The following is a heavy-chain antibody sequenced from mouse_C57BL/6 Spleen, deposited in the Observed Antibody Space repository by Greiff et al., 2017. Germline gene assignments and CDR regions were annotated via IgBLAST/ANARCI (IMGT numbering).Heavy chain of an antibody. J-gene: IGHJ4*01. CDR3: ARAPMVTTRYYYAMDY. CDR2: IDPNSGGT. Sequence: QVQLQQPGAELVKPGASVKLSCKASGYTFTSYWMHWVKQRPGRGLEWIGRIDPNSGGTKYNEKFKSKATLTVDKPSSTAYMQLSSLTSEDSAVYYCARAPMVTTRYYYAMDYWGQGTSVTVSS. CDR1: GYTFTSYW. D-gene: IGHD2-1*01. V-gene: IGHV1-72*01.